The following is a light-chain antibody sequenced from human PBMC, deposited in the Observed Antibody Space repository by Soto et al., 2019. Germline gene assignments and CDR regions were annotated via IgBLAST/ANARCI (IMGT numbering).Light chain of an antibody. CDR2: GNS. CDR3: QSYYSSLSVLV. V-gene: IGLV1-40*01. Sequence: QSVLTQPPSVSGAPGQRVTISCTGSSSNIGAGYDVHWYQQLPGTAPKLLIYGNSNRPSGVPDRFSGSKSGTSASLAITGRQAEDEADYYCQSYYSSLSVLVFGGGTKLTVL. CDR1: SSNIGAGYD. J-gene: IGLJ2*01.